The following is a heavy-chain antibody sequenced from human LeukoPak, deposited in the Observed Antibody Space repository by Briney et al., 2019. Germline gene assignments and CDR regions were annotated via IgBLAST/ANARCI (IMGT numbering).Heavy chain of an antibody. D-gene: IGHD3-10*01. CDR2: IYYSGST. J-gene: IGHJ6*03. CDR3: ARFIQFKSNYYGSGSYYSRVYYYYYYMDV. V-gene: IGHV4-61*01. CDR1: GGSISSGSYY. Sequence: PSETLSLTCTVSGGSISSGSYYWSWIRQPPGKGLEWMGYIYYSGSTNYNPSLKSRVTISVDTSKNQFSLKLSSVTAADTAVYYCARFIQFKSNYYGSGSYYSRVYYYYYYMDVWGKGTTVTISS.